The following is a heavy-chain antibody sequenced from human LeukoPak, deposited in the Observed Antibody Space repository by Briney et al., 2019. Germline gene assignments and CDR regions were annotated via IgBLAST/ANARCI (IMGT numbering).Heavy chain of an antibody. CDR1: GLTFSDYY. V-gene: IGHV3-11*04. Sequence: GGSLRLSCAASGLTFSDYYMSWIRQAPGKGLEWVSYISSSGSTIYYADSVKGRFTISRDNAKNSLYLQMNSLRAEDTAVYYCARVWDSSGWYWWFDPWGQGTLVTVSS. J-gene: IGHJ5*02. CDR3: ARVWDSSGWYWWFDP. CDR2: ISSSGSTI. D-gene: IGHD6-19*01.